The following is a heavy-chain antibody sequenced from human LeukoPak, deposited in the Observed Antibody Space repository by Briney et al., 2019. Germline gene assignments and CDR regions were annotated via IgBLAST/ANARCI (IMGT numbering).Heavy chain of an antibody. J-gene: IGHJ6*02. CDR3: ARQGYYGSGSYYPALYYGMDV. Sequence: SETLSLTCTVSGYSISSGYCWGWIRQPPGKGLEWIGEIYHSGSTNYNPSLKSRVTISVDKSKNQFSLKLSSVTAADTAVYYCARQGYYGSGSYYPALYYGMDVWGQGTTVTVSS. CDR1: GYSISSGYC. CDR2: IYHSGST. D-gene: IGHD3-10*01. V-gene: IGHV4-38-2*02.